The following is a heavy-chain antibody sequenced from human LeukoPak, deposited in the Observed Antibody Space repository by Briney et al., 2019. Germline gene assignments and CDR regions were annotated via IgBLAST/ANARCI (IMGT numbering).Heavy chain of an antibody. D-gene: IGHD3-10*01. CDR2: MNPNSGNT. CDR1: GYTFTSYD. CDR3: ARGQVHGVQGVGFDY. Sequence: ASVKVSCKASGYTFTSYDINWVRRATGRGLEWMGWMNPNSGNTGYAQKFQGRVTITRNTSISTAYMELSSLRSEDTAVYYCARGQVHGVQGVGFDYWGQGTLVTVSS. V-gene: IGHV1-8*03. J-gene: IGHJ4*02.